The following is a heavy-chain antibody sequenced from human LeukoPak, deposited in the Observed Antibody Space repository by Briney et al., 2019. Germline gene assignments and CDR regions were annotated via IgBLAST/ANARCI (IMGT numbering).Heavy chain of an antibody. Sequence: GGSLRLSCAAAGFIFSNYGMHWVRQAPGKRLEWVAVIWNDGSETFHADSVKGRFRIARDNSKNTLYLQMNSLRAEDTAVYFCARDMGRAWYGPPDYWGQGTLVTVSS. CDR2: IWNDGSET. V-gene: IGHV3-33*01. D-gene: IGHD6-13*01. J-gene: IGHJ4*02. CDR3: ARDMGRAWYGPPDY. CDR1: GFIFSNYG.